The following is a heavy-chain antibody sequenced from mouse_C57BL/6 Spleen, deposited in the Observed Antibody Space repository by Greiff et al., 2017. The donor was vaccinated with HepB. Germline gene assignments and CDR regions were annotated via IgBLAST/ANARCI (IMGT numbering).Heavy chain of an antibody. V-gene: IGHV1-82*01. Sequence: VQLQESGPELVKPGASVKISCKASGYAFSSSWMNWVKQRPGKGLEWIGRIYPGDGDTNYNGKFKGKATLTADKSSSTAYMQLSSLTSEDCAVYVGARGQTGTGFAYWGQGTLVTVSA. CDR3: ARGQTGTGFAY. CDR2: IYPGDGDT. D-gene: IGHD4-1*01. J-gene: IGHJ3*01. CDR1: GYAFSSSW.